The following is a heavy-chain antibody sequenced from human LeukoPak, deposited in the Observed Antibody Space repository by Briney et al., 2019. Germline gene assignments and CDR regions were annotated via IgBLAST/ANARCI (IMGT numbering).Heavy chain of an antibody. J-gene: IGHJ4*02. CDR1: GGSISSSSYY. CDR2: IYYSGST. Sequence: IPSETLSLTCTVSGGSISSSSYYWGWIRQPPGKGLEWIGSIYYSGSTYYNPSLKSRVTISVDTSKNQFSLKLSSVTAADTAVYYCARGPVDSSSLDYWGQGTLVTVSS. D-gene: IGHD6-13*01. CDR3: ARGPVDSSSLDY. V-gene: IGHV4-39*01.